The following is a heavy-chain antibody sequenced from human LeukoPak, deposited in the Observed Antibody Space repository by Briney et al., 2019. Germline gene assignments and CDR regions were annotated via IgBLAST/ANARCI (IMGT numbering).Heavy chain of an antibody. CDR2: IDDTGGTT. J-gene: IGHJ4*02. CDR1: GFTFSVFG. Sequence: GGSLRLSCAASGFTFSVFGMSWVRQAPGKGLEWVSDIDDTGGTTYYADSVKGRSTISRDDSKNTLYLQVNSLRAEDTAVYYCLRDRGYSTYDCWGQGTLVTVSS. CDR3: LRDRGYSTYDC. D-gene: IGHD5-12*01. V-gene: IGHV3-23*01.